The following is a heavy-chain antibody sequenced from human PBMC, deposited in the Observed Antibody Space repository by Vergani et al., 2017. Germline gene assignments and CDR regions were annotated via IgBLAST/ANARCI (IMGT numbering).Heavy chain of an antibody. CDR3: AKPVAASPYYYYYYTDV. D-gene: IGHD2-15*01. V-gene: IGHV3-30*18. CDR2: ISYDGSNK. Sequence: QVQLVESGGGVVQPGRSLRLSCAASGFTFSSYGMHWVRQAPGKGLEWVAVISYDGSNKYYADSVKGRFTISRDNSKNTLYLQMNSLRAEDTAVYYCAKPVAASPYYYYYYTDVWGKGTTVTVSS. J-gene: IGHJ6*03. CDR1: GFTFSSYG.